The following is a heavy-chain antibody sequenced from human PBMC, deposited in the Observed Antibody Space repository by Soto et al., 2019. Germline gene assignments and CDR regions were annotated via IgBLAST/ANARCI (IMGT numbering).Heavy chain of an antibody. CDR2: MSSDGSKI. D-gene: IGHD1-26*01. CDR3: AKDEGVGGTLGLFDY. Sequence: QVQLVESGGGAVQPGESLRLSCVASGFDFTYYAMHWVRQAPGKGLESVAVMSSDGSKIHHTDSVKGRFTISRDNSKKTLYLQMNSLRKEDTAVYFCAKDEGVGGTLGLFDYWGQRTLVSVSS. CDR1: GFDFTYYA. V-gene: IGHV3-30*18. J-gene: IGHJ4*02.